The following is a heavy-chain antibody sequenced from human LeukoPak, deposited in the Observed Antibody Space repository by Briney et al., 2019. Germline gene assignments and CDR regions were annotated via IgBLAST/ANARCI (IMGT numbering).Heavy chain of an antibody. V-gene: IGHV1-69*13. J-gene: IGHJ4*02. CDR3: ASSRDQNRLYSGYDFLCVDY. CDR1: GGTFSSYA. D-gene: IGHD5-12*01. Sequence: SVKVSGKASGGTFSSYAISWVRQAPGQGLEWMGGIIPIFGTANYAQKFQGRVTITADESTSTAYMELSSLRSEDTAVYYCASSRDQNRLYSGYDFLCVDYWGQGTLVTVSS. CDR2: IIPIFGTA.